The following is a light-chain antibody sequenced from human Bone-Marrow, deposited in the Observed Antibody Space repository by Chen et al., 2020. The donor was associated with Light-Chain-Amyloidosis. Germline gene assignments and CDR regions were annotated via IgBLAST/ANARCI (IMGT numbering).Light chain of an antibody. CDR1: QSLLHSNGYNY. CDR2: LGS. Sequence: DIVMTQSPLSLPVTPGEPASISCRSSQSLLHSNGYNYLDWYLQKPGQSPQLLIYLGSNRASGVPDRFSGSGSGTDFTLKISRVEAEDVGVYYCMRALQSPRTFGQGPKVEIK. CDR3: MRALQSPRT. V-gene: IGKV2-28*01. J-gene: IGKJ1*01.